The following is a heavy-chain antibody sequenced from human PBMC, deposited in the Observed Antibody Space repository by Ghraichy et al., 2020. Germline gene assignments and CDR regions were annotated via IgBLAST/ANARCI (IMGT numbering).Heavy chain of an antibody. CDR1: GGSISSYY. CDR2: IYYSGST. V-gene: IGHV4-59*08. D-gene: IGHD3-3*01. J-gene: IGHJ6*02. Sequence: SETLSLTCTVSGGSISSYYWSWIRQPPGKGLEWIGYIYYSGSTNYNPSLKSRVTISVDTSKNQFSLKLSSVTAADTAVYYCARRGVGTQPYYYYGMDVWGQGTTVTVSS. CDR3: ARRGVGTQPYYYYGMDV.